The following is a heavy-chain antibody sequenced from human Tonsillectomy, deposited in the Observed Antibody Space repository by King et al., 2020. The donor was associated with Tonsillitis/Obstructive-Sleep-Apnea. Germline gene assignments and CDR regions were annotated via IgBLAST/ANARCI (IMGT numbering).Heavy chain of an antibody. CDR2: IYPGDSDT. CDR1: GYSFTSYW. J-gene: IGHJ4*02. Sequence: VQLVESGAEVVRPGESLKISCTGSGYSFTSYWIGWVRQMSGKGLEWMGSIYPGDSDTRYSSSFQGQVTISADNSISTAYLQWSTLKASDTAVYYCARSYHSWGYFDYWGRGTLVTVSS. CDR3: ARSYHSWGYFDY. V-gene: IGHV5-51*01. D-gene: IGHD3-16*01.